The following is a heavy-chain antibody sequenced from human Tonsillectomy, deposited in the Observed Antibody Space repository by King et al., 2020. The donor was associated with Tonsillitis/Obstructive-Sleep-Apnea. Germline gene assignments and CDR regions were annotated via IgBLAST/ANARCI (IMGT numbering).Heavy chain of an antibody. J-gene: IGHJ4*02. CDR3: ARGGDCSSTSCSDFDY. CDR2: ISGSGGST. CDR1: GFTFRSYA. Sequence: DVQLVESGGGLVQPGGSLRLSCAASGFTFRSYAMSWVRQAPGKGLEWVSVISGSGGSTYYADSVKGRFTISRDNSKNKLYLQMNSLRAEDTAVYYCARGGDCSSTSCSDFDYWGQGTLVTVSS. D-gene: IGHD2-2*01. V-gene: IGHV3-23*04.